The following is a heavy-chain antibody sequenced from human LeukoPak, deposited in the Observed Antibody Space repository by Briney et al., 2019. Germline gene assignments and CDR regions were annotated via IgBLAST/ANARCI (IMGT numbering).Heavy chain of an antibody. V-gene: IGHV1-2*02. CDR3: ARGPIGGSCFDY. D-gene: IGHD2-15*01. CDR1: GYTFTGYY. J-gene: IGHJ4*02. Sequence: ASVKVSCKASGYTFTGYYMHWVRQAPGQGLEWMGWINPNSGGTNYAQRFQGRVTMTRDTSISTAYMELSRLRSDDTAVYYCARGPIGGSCFDYWGQGTLVTVSS. CDR2: INPNSGGT.